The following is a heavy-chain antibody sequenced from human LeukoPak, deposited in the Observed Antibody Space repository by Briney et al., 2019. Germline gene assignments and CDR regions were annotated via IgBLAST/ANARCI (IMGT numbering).Heavy chain of an antibody. CDR3: AREGYSSSLGPGQLDY. D-gene: IGHD6-13*01. J-gene: IGHJ4*02. V-gene: IGHV4-59*01. CDR1: GGSISSYY. CDR2: TYYSGST. Sequence: SETLSLTCTVSGGSISSYYWSWIRQPPGKGLEWIGYTYYSGSTNYNPSLKSRVTISVDTSKNQFSLKLSSVTAADTAVYYCAREGYSSSLGPGQLDYWGQGTLVTVSS.